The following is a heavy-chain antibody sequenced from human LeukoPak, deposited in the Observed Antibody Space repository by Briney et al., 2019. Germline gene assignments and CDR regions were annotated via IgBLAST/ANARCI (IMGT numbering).Heavy chain of an antibody. D-gene: IGHD3-10*01. V-gene: IGHV3-23*01. Sequence: GGSLRLSCAASGFTFSSYAMSWVRQAPGKGLEWVSTISGSGDSTYYADSVKGRFTISRDNSKNTLYLQMNSLRAEDTAVYYCAKDGCGSGSYIDLDYWGQGTLVTVSS. J-gene: IGHJ4*02. CDR2: ISGSGDST. CDR3: AKDGCGSGSYIDLDY. CDR1: GFTFSSYA.